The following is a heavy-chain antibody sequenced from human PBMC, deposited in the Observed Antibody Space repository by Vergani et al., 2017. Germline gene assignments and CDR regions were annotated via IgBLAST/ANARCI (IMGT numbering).Heavy chain of an antibody. D-gene: IGHD2-2*01. CDR3: AGVGCSSTSCYGYDAFDI. CDR2: IYHSGST. V-gene: IGHV4-30-2*01. Sequence: QLQLQESGSGLVKPSQTLSLTCAVSGGSISSGGYSWSWLRQPPGKGLEWIGYIYHSGSTYYNPSLKSRVTISVDRSKNQFSLKLSSVTAADTAVYYCAGVGCSSTSCYGYDAFDIWGQGTMVTVSS. CDR1: GGSISSGGYS. J-gene: IGHJ3*02.